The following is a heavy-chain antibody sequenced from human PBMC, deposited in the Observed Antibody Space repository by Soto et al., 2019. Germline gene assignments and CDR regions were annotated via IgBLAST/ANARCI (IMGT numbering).Heavy chain of an antibody. CDR1: GNTFASHG. Sequence: GASVKVSCKASGNTFASHGFSWVRQAPGQGLELMGWISGFNGQTNYALKFQGRVTLTTDASTSTAYMELRSLRSDDTAVYFCARVDPRGVAVVRDYWGQGTLVTVYS. CDR2: ISGFNGQT. J-gene: IGHJ4*02. V-gene: IGHV1-18*01. CDR3: ARVDPRGVAVVRDY. D-gene: IGHD3-10*01.